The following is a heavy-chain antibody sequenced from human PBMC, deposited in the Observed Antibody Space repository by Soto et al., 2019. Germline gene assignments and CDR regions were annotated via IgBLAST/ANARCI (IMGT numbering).Heavy chain of an antibody. D-gene: IGHD3-3*01. CDR3: ARAPFEYYDPSGRDRAGTYYYGMDV. CDR2: IYYSGST. V-gene: IGHV4-30-4*01. CDR1: GGSISSGDYY. J-gene: IGHJ6*02. Sequence: SETLSLTCTVSGGSISSGDYYWSWIRQPPGKGLEWIGYIYYSGSTYYNPSLKSRVTISVDTSKNQFSLKLSSVTAADTAVYYCARAPFEYYDPSGRDRAGTYYYGMDVWGQGTTVTVSS.